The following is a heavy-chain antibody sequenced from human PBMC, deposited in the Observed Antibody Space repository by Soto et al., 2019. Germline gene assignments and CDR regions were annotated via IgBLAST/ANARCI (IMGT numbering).Heavy chain of an antibody. CDR1: GGTFSSYA. CDR3: ARGATYCSGGSCYLYFDY. CDR2: IIPIFGTA. D-gene: IGHD2-15*01. Sequence: QVQLVQSGAEVKKPGSSVKVSCKASGGTFSSYAISWVRQAPGQGLEWMGGIIPIFGTANYAQKFQGRVTITADESTSTAYMVLSSLRSEDTAVYYCARGATYCSGGSCYLYFDYWGQGTLVTGSS. J-gene: IGHJ4*02. V-gene: IGHV1-69*12.